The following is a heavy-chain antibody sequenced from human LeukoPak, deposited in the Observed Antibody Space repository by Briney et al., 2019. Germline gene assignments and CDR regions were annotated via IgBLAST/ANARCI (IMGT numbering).Heavy chain of an antibody. CDR3: ARFLYYYDSSGPLDY. D-gene: IGHD3-22*01. J-gene: IGHJ4*02. CDR1: GLTVSSNY. Sequence: GGSLRLSCAASGLTVSSNYMSWVRQAPGKGLEWVSVLYSGGSTYYADSVKGRFSISRDNSKNTLYLQMNSLRAEDTAVYYCARFLYYYDSSGPLDYWGQGTLVTVSS. V-gene: IGHV3-53*01. CDR2: LYSGGST.